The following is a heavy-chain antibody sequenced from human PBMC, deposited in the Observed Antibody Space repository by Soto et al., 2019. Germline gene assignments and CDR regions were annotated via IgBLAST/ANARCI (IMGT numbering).Heavy chain of an antibody. Sequence: SVKVSCKASGGTFSSYAISWVRQAPGQGLEWMGGIIPIFGTANYAQKFQGRVTITADESTSTAYMELSSLRSEDTAVYYCARNRQYYDFWSGYGYYGMDVWGQGTTVTVSS. V-gene: IGHV1-69*13. CDR3: ARNRQYYDFWSGYGYYGMDV. CDR1: GGTFSSYA. J-gene: IGHJ6*02. CDR2: IIPIFGTA. D-gene: IGHD3-3*01.